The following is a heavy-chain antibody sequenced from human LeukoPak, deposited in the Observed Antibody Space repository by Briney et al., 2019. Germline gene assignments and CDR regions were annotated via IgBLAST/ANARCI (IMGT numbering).Heavy chain of an antibody. Sequence: ASVKVSCKASGYTFTSYDINWVRQATGQGLEWMGWMNPNSGNTGYAQKFQGRVTMTRNTSISTAYMELSSLRSEDTAVYYCARALHDYNPYYFDYRGQGTLVTVSS. CDR1: GYTFTSYD. CDR2: MNPNSGNT. D-gene: IGHD5-24*01. V-gene: IGHV1-8*01. CDR3: ARALHDYNPYYFDY. J-gene: IGHJ4*02.